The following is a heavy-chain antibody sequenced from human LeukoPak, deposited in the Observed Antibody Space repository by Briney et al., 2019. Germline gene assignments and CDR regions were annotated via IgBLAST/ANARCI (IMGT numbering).Heavy chain of an antibody. V-gene: IGHV1-69*13. CDR3: ARGHESDY. CDR2: IIPIFGTA. J-gene: IGHJ4*02. CDR1: GYTFTSYD. Sequence: ASVKVSCKASGYTFTSYDINWVRQAPGQGLEWMGGIIPIFGTANYAQKFQGRVTITADESTSTAYMELSSLRSEDTAVYYCARGHESDYWGQGTLVTVSS.